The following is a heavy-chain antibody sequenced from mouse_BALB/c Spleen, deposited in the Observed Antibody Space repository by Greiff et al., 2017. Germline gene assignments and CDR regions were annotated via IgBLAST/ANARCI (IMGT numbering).Heavy chain of an antibody. D-gene: IGHD2-14*01. Sequence: QVQLQQSGAELVRPGASVTLSCKASGYTFTDYEMHWVKQTPVHGLEWIGAIDPETGGTAYNQKFKGKATLTADKSSSTAYMELRSLTSEDSAVYYITRDRYYFDYWGQGTTLTVSS. J-gene: IGHJ2*01. CDR3: TRDRYYFDY. CDR1: GYTFTDYE. CDR2: IDPETGGT. V-gene: IGHV1-15*01.